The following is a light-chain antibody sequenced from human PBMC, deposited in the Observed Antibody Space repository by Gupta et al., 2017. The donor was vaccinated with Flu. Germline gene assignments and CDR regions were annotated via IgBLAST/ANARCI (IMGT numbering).Light chain of an antibody. CDR1: SGSIASDF. CDR3: QSYDGTNFV. J-gene: IGLJ1*01. Sequence: VTLPLLHSVSESPGKTVTFSCTRSSGSIASDFVQWYRQRPGSAPTTVIYSYNQRPSGVPVRFSGSIDSSSNTATLTMSGLETEDEDDYYCQSYDGTNFVFGTGTKVTVL. CDR2: SYN. V-gene: IGLV6-57*03.